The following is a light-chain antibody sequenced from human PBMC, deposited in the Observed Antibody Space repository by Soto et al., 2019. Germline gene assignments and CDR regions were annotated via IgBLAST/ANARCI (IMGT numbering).Light chain of an antibody. CDR2: EVT. Sequence: QSVLTQPPSASGSPGQSVTISCTGTSGDVGGYNYVSWYQQHPGKAPKLMIYEVTKRPSGVPDRFSGSKSGNTASLTVSGLLAEDEADYYCSSHAGIINVVFGGGTQLTVL. V-gene: IGLV2-8*01. CDR3: SSHAGIINVV. J-gene: IGLJ3*02. CDR1: SGDVGGYNY.